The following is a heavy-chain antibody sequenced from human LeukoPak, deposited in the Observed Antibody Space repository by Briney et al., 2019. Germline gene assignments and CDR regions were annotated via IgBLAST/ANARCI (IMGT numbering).Heavy chain of an antibody. CDR3: ARGATISETGYFDF. J-gene: IGHJ4*03. CDR2: IDHRGDT. V-gene: IGHV4-34*01. Sequence: PGGSLRLSCAASGFSLWRHYMNWVRQAPGKGLEWVAEIDHRGDTNYNPSVKSRVTISVDTSKNQFSLKVRSLSAADTAVYYCARGATISETGYFDFWGQGTLVTVSS. D-gene: IGHD5-24*01. CDR1: GFSLWRHY.